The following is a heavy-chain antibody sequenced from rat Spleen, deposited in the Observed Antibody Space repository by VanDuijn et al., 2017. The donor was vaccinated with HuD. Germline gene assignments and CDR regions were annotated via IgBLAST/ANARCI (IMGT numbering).Heavy chain of an antibody. CDR1: GFSLASYN. CDR2: MWNDGDT. D-gene: IGHD1-4*01. J-gene: IGHJ2*01. Sequence: QVQLKESGPGLVQPSQTLSLTCTVSGFSLASYNVHWVRQPPGKGLEWMGIMWNDGDTSYDSVLKSRLSISRDTSKNQVFLKMNSLQTDDTSIYYCTRDHRDWGQGVMVTVSS. V-gene: IGHV2-63*01. CDR3: TRDHRD.